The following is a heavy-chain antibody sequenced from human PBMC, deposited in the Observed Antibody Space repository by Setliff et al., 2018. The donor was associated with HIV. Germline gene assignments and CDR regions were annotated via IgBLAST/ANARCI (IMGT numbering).Heavy chain of an antibody. Sequence: GASVKVPCKTSGYNFDAKYIHRARQAPGQGLVWMGLINPNSGGTNYAQKSQGRVTLTRYASTRTVYVELSSLRSEDTAVYYCARSSPLYISSFDVFGIWGQGTLVTVSS. V-gene: IGHV1-2*02. CDR1: GYNFDAKY. CDR3: ARSSPLYISSFDVFGI. CDR2: INPNSGGT. D-gene: IGHD3-10*01. J-gene: IGHJ3*02.